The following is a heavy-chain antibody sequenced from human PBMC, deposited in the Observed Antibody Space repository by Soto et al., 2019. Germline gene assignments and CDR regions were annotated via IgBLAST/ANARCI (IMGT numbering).Heavy chain of an antibody. CDR1: GGSVRDGSYY. CDR3: VASLAASGLNWLDP. Sequence: SETLSLTCTVSGGSVRDGSYYWAWLRQPPGKGLEWIGLIFANGHTDYNPSLKSRVTMSVDASKNQFSLRLTSMTAADTAVYYCVASLAASGLNWLDPWGRGTLVTVSS. J-gene: IGHJ5*02. CDR2: IFANGHT. D-gene: IGHD6-13*01. V-gene: IGHV4-61*01.